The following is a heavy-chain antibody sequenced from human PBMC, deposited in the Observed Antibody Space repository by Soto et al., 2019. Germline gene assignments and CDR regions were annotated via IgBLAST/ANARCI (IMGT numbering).Heavy chain of an antibody. J-gene: IGHJ6*02. Sequence: SVKVSCKASGYTFAGYYMHWVRQAPGQGLEWMGWINPNSGGTNYAQKFQGRVTMTRDTSISTAYMELSRLRSDDTAVYYCARTIFEGDYYYGMDVWGQGTTVTVSS. D-gene: IGHD3-3*01. CDR1: GYTFAGYY. V-gene: IGHV1-2*02. CDR3: ARTIFEGDYYYGMDV. CDR2: INPNSGGT.